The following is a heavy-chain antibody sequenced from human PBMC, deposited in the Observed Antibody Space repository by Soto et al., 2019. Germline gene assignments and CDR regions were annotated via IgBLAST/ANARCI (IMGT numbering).Heavy chain of an antibody. CDR1: GGSISSGDAY. D-gene: IGHD3-16*01. CDR2: IYYRGRP. CDR3: AREGAASYSYYYGTDV. V-gene: IGHV4-30-4*01. J-gene: IGHJ6*02. Sequence: SETLSLTCTVSGGSISSGDAYWSWIRQSPGQGLEWIGYIYYRGRPFYNPSLESRATISVDTSKNQFSLKLNSVTAADTAVYYCAREGAASYSYYYGTDVWGQGTTVIVSS.